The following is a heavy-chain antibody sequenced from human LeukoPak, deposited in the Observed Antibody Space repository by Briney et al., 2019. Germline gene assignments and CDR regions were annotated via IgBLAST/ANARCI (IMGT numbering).Heavy chain of an antibody. CDR3: ADDTDAFDI. J-gene: IGHJ3*02. Sequence: GGSLRLSCAASGFTFDDYAMHWVRQAPGKGLEWVSGISWNSGSIGYADSVKGRFTISRDNAKNSLYLQMNSLRAEDTALYYGADDTDAFDIWGQGTMVTVSS. CDR1: GFTFDDYA. CDR2: ISWNSGSI. V-gene: IGHV3-9*01.